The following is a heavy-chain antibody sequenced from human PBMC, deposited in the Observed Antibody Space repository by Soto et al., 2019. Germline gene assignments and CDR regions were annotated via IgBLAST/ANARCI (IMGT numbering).Heavy chain of an antibody. CDR1: GGSISSYY. V-gene: IGHV4-59*01. D-gene: IGHD3-3*01. CDR3: ARDGGRYYAMDV. J-gene: IGHJ6*02. Sequence: PSQTLSLTCTVSGGSISSYYWSWIRQPPGKGLEWIGYIYYSGTTKYNPSLKSRVTISADPSKNQFSLKLSSVTTTDTAVYYCARDGGRYYAMDVRDQGTTVTVSS. CDR2: IYYSGTT.